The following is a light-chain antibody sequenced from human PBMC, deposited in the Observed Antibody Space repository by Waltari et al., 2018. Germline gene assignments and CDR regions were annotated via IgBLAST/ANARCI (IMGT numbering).Light chain of an antibody. Sequence: QSVLTQPPSASGPPGQRVTISCSGSSSNIGSNFVYWYQQFPGTAPKLLIFRNKHRPSGVPDRFSGSKSGSSASLAISGLRSDDEAHYYCASWDDSLSGGIFGGGTEVTVL. CDR1: SSNIGSNF. J-gene: IGLJ2*01. V-gene: IGLV1-47*01. CDR2: RNK. CDR3: ASWDDSLSGGI.